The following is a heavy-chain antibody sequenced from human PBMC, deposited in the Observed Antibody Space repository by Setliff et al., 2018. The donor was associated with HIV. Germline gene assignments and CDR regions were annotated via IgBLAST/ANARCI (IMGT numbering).Heavy chain of an antibody. D-gene: IGHD3-22*01. V-gene: IGHV4-34*01. CDR2: ISHSGST. CDR3: ARGGDYYDSPKNFQP. J-gene: IGHJ1*01. CDR1: GGSLSGYY. Sequence: SETLSLTCAVYGGSLSGYYWSWIRQPPGKGLEWIGEISHSGSTNYNPSLKSRVTISVDTSKNQISLKLSSVTAADTAVYYCARGGDYYDSPKNFQPWGQGTLVTVSS.